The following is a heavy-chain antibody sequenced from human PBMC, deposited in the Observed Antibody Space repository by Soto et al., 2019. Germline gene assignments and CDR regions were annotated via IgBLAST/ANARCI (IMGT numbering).Heavy chain of an antibody. D-gene: IGHD6-13*01. CDR3: ARDRASIAAAGPAEYFQH. CDR2: ISSSSSTI. CDR1: GFTFSSYS. Sequence: GGSLRLSCAASGFTFSSYSMNWVRQAPGKGLEWVSYISSSSSTIYYADSVKGRFTISRDNAKNSLYLQMNSLRAEDTAVYYCARDRASIAAAGPAEYFQHWGQGTLVTVSS. V-gene: IGHV3-48*01. J-gene: IGHJ1*01.